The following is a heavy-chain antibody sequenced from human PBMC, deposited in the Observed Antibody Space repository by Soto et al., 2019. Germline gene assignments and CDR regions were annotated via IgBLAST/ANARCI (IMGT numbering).Heavy chain of an antibody. Sequence: GGSLRLSCAASGFTFSSFAMSWVRQAPGKGLEWVSAISGSGGSTYYADSVKGRFTISRDNSKNTLYLQMNSLRAEDTAVYYCAGSYYDYVWGSYRSPNFDYWGQGTLVTVSS. CDR2: ISGSGGST. V-gene: IGHV3-23*01. CDR1: GFTFSSFA. D-gene: IGHD3-16*02. CDR3: AGSYYDYVWGSYRSPNFDY. J-gene: IGHJ4*02.